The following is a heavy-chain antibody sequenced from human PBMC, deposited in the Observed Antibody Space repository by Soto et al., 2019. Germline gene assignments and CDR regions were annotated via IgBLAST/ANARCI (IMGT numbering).Heavy chain of an antibody. CDR3: AIDTGDGTFDF. Sequence: QGHLVQSGAEVRKPGASVKVSCKTSGYTFSSYAMHWVRQAPGQRLEWMGWLNAGYGNTKSSKKFQDRVTNSRDKSASTAYIELTSLRSEDTAVYYCAIDTGDGTFDFWGQGTLVTVSS. CDR1: GYTFSSYA. V-gene: IGHV1-3*01. D-gene: IGHD7-27*01. J-gene: IGHJ4*02. CDR2: LNAGYGNT.